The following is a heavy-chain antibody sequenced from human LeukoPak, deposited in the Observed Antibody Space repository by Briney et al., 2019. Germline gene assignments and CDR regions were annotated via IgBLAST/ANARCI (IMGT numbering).Heavy chain of an antibody. Sequence: GASVKVSCKASGYTFTGYYMHWVRQAPGQGLEWMGWINPNSGGTNSAQKFQGRVTMTRDTSISTAYMELSRLRSDDTAVYYCARARSDILTGHPFDYWGQGTLVTVSS. CDR1: GYTFTGYY. V-gene: IGHV1-2*02. CDR2: INPNSGGT. CDR3: ARARSDILTGHPFDY. J-gene: IGHJ4*02. D-gene: IGHD3-9*01.